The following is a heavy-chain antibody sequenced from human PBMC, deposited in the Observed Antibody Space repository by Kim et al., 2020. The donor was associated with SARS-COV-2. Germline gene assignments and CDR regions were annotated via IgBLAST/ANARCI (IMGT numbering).Heavy chain of an antibody. CDR2: IYPGDSSS. J-gene: IGHJ4*02. D-gene: IGHD2-8*01. Sequence: GESLKIFCKTSGYTFSDYAIAWVRQMPGKGLEFMGIIYPGDSSSRYSPSFEGRVTVSDDKSITTAYLQWRSLRASDSAIYYCARHGVATATGGFDSWGQGTLVTVST. CDR1: GYTFSDYA. V-gene: IGHV5-51*01. CDR3: ARHGVATATGGFDS.